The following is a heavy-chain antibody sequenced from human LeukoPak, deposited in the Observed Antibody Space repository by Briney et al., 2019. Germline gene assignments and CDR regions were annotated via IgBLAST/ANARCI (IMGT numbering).Heavy chain of an antibody. CDR3: ARGGGYASPIGY. V-gene: IGHV4-59*01. CDR1: GGSISTYY. Sequence: SETLSLTCTLPGGSISTYYWSWIRQPPGKGLEWIGYIYHSGSTNYNPSLKSRVTISVDTSKNQFSLRLSSVTAADTAVYYCARGGGYASPIGYWGQGALVTVSS. CDR2: IYHSGST. J-gene: IGHJ4*02. D-gene: IGHD5-12*01.